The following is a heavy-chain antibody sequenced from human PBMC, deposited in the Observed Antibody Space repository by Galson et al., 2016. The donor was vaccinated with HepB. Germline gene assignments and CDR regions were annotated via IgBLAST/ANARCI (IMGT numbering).Heavy chain of an antibody. V-gene: IGHV3-21*01. CDR3: AALQGFRELPFDF. CDR2: ISSDGTYT. Sequence: SLRLSCAASGFIFTTYSMNWFRRAPGKGLQWVSSISSDGTYTHYADSVKGRFTVSRDNANNSLYLQMSSLRAEDTAVYYCAALQGFRELPFDFWRQGTLVTVSS. J-gene: IGHJ4*02. D-gene: IGHD3-10*01. CDR1: GFIFTTYS.